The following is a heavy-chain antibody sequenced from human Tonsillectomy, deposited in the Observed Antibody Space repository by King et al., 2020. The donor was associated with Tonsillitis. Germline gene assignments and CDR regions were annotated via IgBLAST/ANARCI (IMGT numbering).Heavy chain of an antibody. D-gene: IGHD1-26*01. J-gene: IGHJ4*02. Sequence: VQLQESGGGLVQPGGSLRLSCEASGFTFSTYAMSWVRQAPGKGPEWVSAISGRDTRTFYADSVKGRFTISRDDSQNTVALQMSSLRAEDTAVYYCAKESPYSGNYRFYYFDYWGQGTLVTVSS. CDR1: GFTFSTYA. CDR3: AKESPYSGNYRFYYFDY. V-gene: IGHV3-23*01. CDR2: ISGRDTRT.